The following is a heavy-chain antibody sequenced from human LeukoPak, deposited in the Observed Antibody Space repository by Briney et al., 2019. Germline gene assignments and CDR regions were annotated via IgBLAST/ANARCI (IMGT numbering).Heavy chain of an antibody. J-gene: IGHJ3*02. V-gene: IGHV1-2*02. Sequence: ASVKVSCKASGYTFTGYYMHWVRQAPGQGLEWVGWINPNSGGTNYAQKFQGRVTMTRDTSISTAYMELSRLRSDDTAVYYCAREGLYYYDSSGYFHAFDIWGQGTMVTVSS. D-gene: IGHD3-22*01. CDR2: INPNSGGT. CDR3: AREGLYYYDSSGYFHAFDI. CDR1: GYTFTGYY.